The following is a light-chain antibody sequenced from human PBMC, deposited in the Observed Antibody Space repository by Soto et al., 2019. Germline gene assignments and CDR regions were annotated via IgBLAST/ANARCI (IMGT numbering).Light chain of an antibody. Sequence: EIVLTQSPVTLSLSPGERATLSCRASQSVSSRYFAWYQQKPGQAPRLLIYAASSRAAGIPDRFSGSGSGTDFSRTISRLEPEDFAVYYCHQYASSRTFGPGTKVE. CDR3: HQYASSRT. J-gene: IGKJ1*01. CDR2: AAS. CDR1: QSVSSRY. V-gene: IGKV3-20*01.